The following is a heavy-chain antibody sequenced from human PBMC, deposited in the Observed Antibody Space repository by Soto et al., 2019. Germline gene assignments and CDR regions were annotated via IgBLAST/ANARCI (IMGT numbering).Heavy chain of an antibody. CDR1: GGSFSGYY. J-gene: IGHJ4*02. CDR2: INHSGST. D-gene: IGHD6-13*01. V-gene: IGHV4-34*01. CDR3: ARAGSGSWYVDIDY. Sequence: SETLSLTCAVYGGSFSGYYWSWIRQPPGKGLEWIGEINHSGSTNYNPSLKSRVTISVDTSKNQFSLKLSSVTAADTAVYYCARAGSGSWYVDIDYWGQRTLVTXSS.